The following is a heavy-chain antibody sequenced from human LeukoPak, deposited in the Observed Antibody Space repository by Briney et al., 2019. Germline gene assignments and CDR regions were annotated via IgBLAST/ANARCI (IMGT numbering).Heavy chain of an antibody. J-gene: IGHJ6*03. D-gene: IGHD6-6*01. CDR1: GYTFTSYD. V-gene: IGHV1-8*01. Sequence: ASVKVFCKASGYTFTSYDINWVRQATGQGLEWMGWMNPNSGNTGYAQKFQGRVTMNRNTSISTAYVELSSLRSEDTAVYYCARAEGGGYSSSSGGYYMDVWGKGTTVTVSS. CDR2: MNPNSGNT. CDR3: ARAEGGGYSSSSGGYYMDV.